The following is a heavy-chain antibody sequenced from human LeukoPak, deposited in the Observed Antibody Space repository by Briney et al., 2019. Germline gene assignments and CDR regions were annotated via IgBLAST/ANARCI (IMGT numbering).Heavy chain of an antibody. J-gene: IGHJ4*02. D-gene: IGHD2-2*01. V-gene: IGHV3-21*01. CDR3: TRDESRSISCYAQ. CDR1: GFTFSSYS. CDR2: ISSSGNYI. Sequence: GGSLRLSCAASGFTFSSYSMNWVRQAPGKGLEWVASISSSGNYIYYADSVKGRFTVSRDNAKNSVFLQMNSLRAEDTAVYYRTRDESRSISCYAQWGQGTLVTASS.